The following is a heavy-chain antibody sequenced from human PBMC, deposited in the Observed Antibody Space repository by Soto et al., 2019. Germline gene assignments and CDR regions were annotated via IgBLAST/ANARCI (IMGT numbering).Heavy chain of an antibody. V-gene: IGHV2-26*04. Sequence: QVTVKESGPVLVKPTETLTLTCTVSGFSFSNAGLGVSWIRQPPGKALEWLAHIFSNDEKSYSTSLKSRLTISKDTSKNQVVLIMTNMDPVDTATYYCASTYSASWYWFDPWGQGTLVTVSS. J-gene: IGHJ5*02. CDR1: GFSFSNAGLG. CDR3: ASTYSASWYWFDP. D-gene: IGHD6-13*01. CDR2: IFSNDEK.